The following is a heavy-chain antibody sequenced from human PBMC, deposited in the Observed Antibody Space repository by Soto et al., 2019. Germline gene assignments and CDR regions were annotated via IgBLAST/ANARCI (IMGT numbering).Heavy chain of an antibody. J-gene: IGHJ4*02. Sequence: QLQLQESGPGLVKPSETLSLTCTVSGGSISSSSYYWGWIRQPPGKGLEWIGFIYYRGSTYYNPSLKSRVTISVDTSKNQSSLKLSSVTAADTAVYYCARYTTSTGDFDYWGQGTLVTVSS. V-gene: IGHV4-39*01. CDR2: IYYRGST. D-gene: IGHD6-6*01. CDR3: ARYTTSTGDFDY. CDR1: GGSISSSSYY.